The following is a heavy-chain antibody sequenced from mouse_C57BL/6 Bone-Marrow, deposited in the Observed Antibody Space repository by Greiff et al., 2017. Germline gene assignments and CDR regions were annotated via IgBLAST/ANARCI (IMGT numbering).Heavy chain of an antibody. D-gene: IGHD6-1*01. CDR2: ISDGGSYT. Sequence: EVHLVESGGGLVKPGGSLKLSCAASGFTFSSYAMSWVRQTPEKRLEWVATISDGGSYTYYPDNVKGRFTISRDNAKNNLYLQMSHLKSEDTAMYYCASSLFDYWGQGTTLTVSS. CDR1: GFTFSSYA. J-gene: IGHJ2*01. V-gene: IGHV5-4*01. CDR3: ASSLFDY.